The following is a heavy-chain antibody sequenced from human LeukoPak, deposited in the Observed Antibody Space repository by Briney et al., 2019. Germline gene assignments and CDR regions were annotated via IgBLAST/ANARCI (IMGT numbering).Heavy chain of an antibody. CDR2: INPNSGGT. Sequence: GASVKVSCKASGGTFSSYAISWVRQAPGQGLEWMGWINPNSGGTNYAQKFQGRVTMTRDTSISTAYMELSRLRSDDTAVYYCARGKVVIDYWGQGTLVTVSS. D-gene: IGHD3-22*01. V-gene: IGHV1-2*02. J-gene: IGHJ4*02. CDR1: GGTFSSYA. CDR3: ARGKVVIDY.